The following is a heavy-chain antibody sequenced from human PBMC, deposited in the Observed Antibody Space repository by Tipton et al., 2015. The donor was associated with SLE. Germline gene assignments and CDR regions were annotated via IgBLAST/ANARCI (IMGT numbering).Heavy chain of an antibody. D-gene: IGHD3-10*01. V-gene: IGHV4-39*07. CDR3: ARRGVTFLDV. J-gene: IGHJ6*02. CDR2: IYYSGNT. CDR1: GDSISSSSYY. Sequence: TLSLTCTVSGDSISSSSYYWGWIRQPPGKGLEWIGSIYYSGNTYYKPSLNSRVTISLDTSKNRFSLTLTSVTAADTAVYYCARRGVTFLDVWGQGTTVTVSS.